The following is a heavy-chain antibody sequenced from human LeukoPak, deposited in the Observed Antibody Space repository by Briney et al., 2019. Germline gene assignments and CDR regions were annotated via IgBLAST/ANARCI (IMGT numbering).Heavy chain of an antibody. Sequence: GGSLRLSCAASGFTFSSYSMNWVRQAPGKGLEWVSSTSSTSTYIYYADSVKGRFTISRDNAKNSLYLQMNSLRVEDTAVYYCARGTNRDGYSGYDYAFYGMDVWGHGTTVTVSS. CDR3: ARGTNRDGYSGYDYAFYGMDV. J-gene: IGHJ6*02. CDR2: TSSTSTYI. CDR1: GFTFSSYS. V-gene: IGHV3-21*01. D-gene: IGHD5-12*01.